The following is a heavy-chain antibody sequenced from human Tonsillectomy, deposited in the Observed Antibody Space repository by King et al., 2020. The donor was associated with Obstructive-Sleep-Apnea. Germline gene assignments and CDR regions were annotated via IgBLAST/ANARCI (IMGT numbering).Heavy chain of an antibody. Sequence: VQLVESGGGAVQPGRSLRLSCAASGFTFTSYAMHWVRQAPGKGLEWVAVISYDGSNKYYADSVKGRFTISRDNSKNTLYLQMNSLRAEDTAVYYCAREVQRWLQGYFDYWGQGTLVTVSS. J-gene: IGHJ4*02. CDR2: ISYDGSNK. CDR3: AREVQRWLQGYFDY. CDR1: GFTFTSYA. D-gene: IGHD5-24*01. V-gene: IGHV3-30-3*01.